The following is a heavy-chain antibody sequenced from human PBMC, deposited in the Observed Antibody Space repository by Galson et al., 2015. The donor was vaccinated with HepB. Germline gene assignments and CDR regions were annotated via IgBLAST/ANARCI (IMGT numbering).Heavy chain of an antibody. J-gene: IGHJ4*02. CDR2: ISSSSSYT. CDR1: GFTFSDYY. V-gene: IGHV3-11*06. D-gene: IGHD2/OR15-2a*01. Sequence: SLRLSCAASGFTFSDYYMSWIRQAPGKGLEWVSYISSSSSYTNYADSVKGRFTISRDNAKNSLYLQMNSLRAEDTAVYYCARVSLTIWRNFDYWGQGTLVTVSS. CDR3: ARVSLTIWRNFDY.